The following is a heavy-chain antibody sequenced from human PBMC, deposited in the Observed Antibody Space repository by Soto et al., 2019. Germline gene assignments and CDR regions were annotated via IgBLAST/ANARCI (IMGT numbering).Heavy chain of an antibody. Sequence: EVQLVESGGGLVQPGGSLRLSCAASGFTFSSYAMHWVRQAPGKGLEYVSAISSDGGSAYYANSVKGGFTISRDNSKNTLFLQMGSLRPEDMAVYYCATSSSGYYHAYFDYWGQGTLVTVSS. D-gene: IGHD3-22*01. V-gene: IGHV3-64*01. J-gene: IGHJ4*02. CDR3: ATSSSGYYHAYFDY. CDR2: ISSDGGSA. CDR1: GFTFSSYA.